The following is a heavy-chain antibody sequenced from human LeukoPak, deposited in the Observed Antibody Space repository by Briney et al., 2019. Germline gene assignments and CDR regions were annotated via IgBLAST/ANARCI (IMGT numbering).Heavy chain of an antibody. CDR2: ISGYNDDT. CDR1: GYTFTNYG. V-gene: IGHV1-18*01. J-gene: IGHJ4*02. D-gene: IGHD6-13*01. CDR3: ARVGGIAAAAPFDY. Sequence: ASVKVSCKASGYTFTNYGISWVRQAPGQGLEWVGWISGYNDDTNYAQKLQGRVTMTTDTSTSTAYMELRSLRSDDTAVYYCARVGGIAAAAPFDYWGQGTLVTVSS.